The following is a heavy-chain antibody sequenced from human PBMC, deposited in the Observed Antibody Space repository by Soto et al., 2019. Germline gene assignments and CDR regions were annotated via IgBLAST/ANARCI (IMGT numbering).Heavy chain of an antibody. D-gene: IGHD3-3*01. Sequence: GESLKISCKGSGYSFTSYWIGWVRQMPGKGLEWMGIIYPGDSDTRYSPSFQGQVTISADKSISTAYLQWSSLRASDTAMYYCARLRRAIFGVAEIDYWGQGTLVTVSS. J-gene: IGHJ4*02. V-gene: IGHV5-51*01. CDR2: IYPGDSDT. CDR3: ARLRRAIFGVAEIDY. CDR1: GYSFTSYW.